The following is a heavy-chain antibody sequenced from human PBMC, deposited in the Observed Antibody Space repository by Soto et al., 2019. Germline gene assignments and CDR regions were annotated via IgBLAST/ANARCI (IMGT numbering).Heavy chain of an antibody. CDR3: ARSRITMVRGVIYGMAV. Sequence: ASVKVSCKASGYTVTSYYMHWVRQAPGQGLEWMGIINPSGGSTSYAQKFQGRVTMTRDTSTSTVYMELSSLRSEDTAVYYCARSRITMVRGVIYGMAVWGQGTTVTVSS. V-gene: IGHV1-46*01. J-gene: IGHJ6*02. CDR1: GYTVTSYY. D-gene: IGHD3-10*01. CDR2: INPSGGST.